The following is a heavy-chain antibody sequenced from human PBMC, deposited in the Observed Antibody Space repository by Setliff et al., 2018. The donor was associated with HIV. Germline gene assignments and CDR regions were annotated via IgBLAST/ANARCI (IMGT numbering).Heavy chain of an antibody. J-gene: IGHJ5*02. CDR3: AQEERDAYNYWFDP. V-gene: IGHV4-59*04. D-gene: IGHD1-1*01. Sequence: SETLSLTCTVSDSGTYYWSWIRQPAGKGLEWIGNIYYGGSTYYNPSLKSRVTISVDTSKNQFSLNLSSVTAADTAVYYCAQEERDAYNYWFDPWGQGTLVTVS. CDR1: DSGTYY. CDR2: IYYGGST.